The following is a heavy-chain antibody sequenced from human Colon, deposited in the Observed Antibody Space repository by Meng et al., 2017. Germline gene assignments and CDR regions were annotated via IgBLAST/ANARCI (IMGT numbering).Heavy chain of an antibody. CDR2: ISYNGGHI. V-gene: IGHV3-30*01. CDR3: ASHGGGA. J-gene: IGHJ5*02. Sequence: GGVGGGKGQSGGALGSSCAIPGLKLGIHTMPWVRQAPGKGLEWVSVISYNGGHIYYADSVKGRFTISRDNSRSSVYLQMNSLRDEDTAVYYCASHGGGAWGLGTLVTVSS. D-gene: IGHD3-10*01. CDR1: GLKLGIHT.